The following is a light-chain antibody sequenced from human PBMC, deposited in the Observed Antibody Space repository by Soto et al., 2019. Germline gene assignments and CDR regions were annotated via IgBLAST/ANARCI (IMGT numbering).Light chain of an antibody. CDR2: AAS. J-gene: IGKJ5*01. CDR3: QQASSFPPT. CDR1: QAISTW. Sequence: DIQMTQSPSSVSPSVGDRVTITCRASQAISTWLAWYQQKPGTAPKLLIFAASSLQTGVPSRFSGSGSGTEFTLTISSLQPEDFATYYCQQASSFPPTFGQGTRLEIK. V-gene: IGKV1D-12*01.